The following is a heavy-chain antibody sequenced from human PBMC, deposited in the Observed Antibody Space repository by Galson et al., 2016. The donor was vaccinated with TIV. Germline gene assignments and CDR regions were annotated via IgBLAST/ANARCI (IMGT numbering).Heavy chain of an antibody. J-gene: IGHJ5*02. D-gene: IGHD4-23*01. CDR3: ARDEVVTPARFDP. Sequence: ETLSLTCTVSGGSVVSNSYYWNWIRQPAGQGLEWIGQVFSSGSTSYNPSLKGRISISLDTSRNHFSLRLTSVTAADTAIYYCARDEVVTPARFDPWGPGTLVTVSS. V-gene: IGHV4-61*10. CDR2: VFSSGST. CDR1: GGSVVSNSYY.